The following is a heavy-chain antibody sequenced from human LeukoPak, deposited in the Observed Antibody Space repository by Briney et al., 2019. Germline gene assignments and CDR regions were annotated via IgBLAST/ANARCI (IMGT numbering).Heavy chain of an antibody. Sequence: GESLKISCKGSGYSFTSYWIGWVRQMPGKGLEWMGIIYPGDSDTRYSPSFQGQVTISADKSISTAYLQWSSLKASDTAMYYCAISFTGWEVYKAFDIWGQGTMVTVSP. CDR2: IYPGDSDT. CDR3: AISFTGWEVYKAFDI. J-gene: IGHJ3*02. V-gene: IGHV5-51*01. CDR1: GYSFTSYW. D-gene: IGHD1-26*01.